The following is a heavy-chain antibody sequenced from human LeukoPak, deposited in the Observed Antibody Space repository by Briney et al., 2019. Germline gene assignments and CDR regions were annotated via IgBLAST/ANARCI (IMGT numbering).Heavy chain of an antibody. CDR1: GFTFSSYA. J-gene: IGHJ4*02. CDR2: MSGSGGST. Sequence: PGGSLRLSCAASGFTFSSYAMSWVRQAPGKGLEWVSGMSGSGGSTYYADSVKGRFTISRDNSKNTLYLQMNSLRAEDTAVYYCAKDYYGSGSYYYFDYWGQGTLVTVSS. D-gene: IGHD3-10*01. V-gene: IGHV3-23*01. CDR3: AKDYYGSGSYYYFDY.